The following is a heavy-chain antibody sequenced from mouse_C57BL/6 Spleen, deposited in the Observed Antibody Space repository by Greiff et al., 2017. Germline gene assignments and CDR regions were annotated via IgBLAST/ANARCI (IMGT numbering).Heavy chain of an antibody. J-gene: IGHJ3*01. CDR3: TIDGSRGFAY. V-gene: IGHV6-3*01. D-gene: IGHD2-3*01. CDR2: IRLKSDNYAT. CDR1: GFTFSNYW. Sequence: EVQLVESGGGLVQPGGSMKLSCVASGFTFSNYWMNWVRQSPEKGLEWVAQIRLKSDNYATHDAVSVKGRFTISRDDSKSSVYLQMNNLWAEDTGIYYCTIDGSRGFAYWGQGTLVTVSA.